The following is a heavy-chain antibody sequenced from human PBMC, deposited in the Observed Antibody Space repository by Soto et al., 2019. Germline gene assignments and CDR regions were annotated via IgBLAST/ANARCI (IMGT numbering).Heavy chain of an antibody. J-gene: IGHJ4*02. CDR2: INSDGSST. V-gene: IGHV3-74*01. CDR1: GFTFSSYW. CDR3: ARDYATRIVVNNFDY. D-gene: IGHD3-22*01. Sequence: EVQLVESGGGLVQPGGSLRLSCAASGFTFSSYWMHWVRQAPGKGLVWVSRINSDGSSTSYADSVKGRFTISRDNAKNTLYLQMNSLRAEDTAVYYCARDYATRIVVNNFDYWGQGTLVTVSS.